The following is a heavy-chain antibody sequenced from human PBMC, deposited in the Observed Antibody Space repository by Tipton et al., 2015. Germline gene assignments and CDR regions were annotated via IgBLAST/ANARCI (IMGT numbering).Heavy chain of an antibody. V-gene: IGHV4-61*01. CDR2: ISYTDTT. CDR3: ARHKDSGTYPMDC. Sequence: GLVKPSESLSLTCNVSGGSVSSGNYYWSWIRQPPGKALEWIGYISYTDTTHYNPSLKSRVTISLDSSKNQFSLTLNSVTAADTAVYYCARHKDSGTYPMDCWGQGTLVTVSS. J-gene: IGHJ4*02. D-gene: IGHD3-10*01. CDR1: GGSVSSGNYY.